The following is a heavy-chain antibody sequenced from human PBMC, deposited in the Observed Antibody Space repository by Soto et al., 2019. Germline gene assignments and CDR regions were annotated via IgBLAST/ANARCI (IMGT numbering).Heavy chain of an antibody. CDR3: AREVYDSSGYYYVAPPRSSDYYYYGMDV. Sequence: GGSLRLSCAASGFTFSSYAMHWVRQAPGKGLEWVAVISYDGSNKYYADSVKGRFTISRDNSKNTLYLQMNSLRAEDTAVYYCAREVYDSSGYYYVAPPRSSDYYYYGMDVWGQGTTVTVSS. J-gene: IGHJ6*02. CDR1: GFTFSSYA. D-gene: IGHD3-22*01. V-gene: IGHV3-30-3*01. CDR2: ISYDGSNK.